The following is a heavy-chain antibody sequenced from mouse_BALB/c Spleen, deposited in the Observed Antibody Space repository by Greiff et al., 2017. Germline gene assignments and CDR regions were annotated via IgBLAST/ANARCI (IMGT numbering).Heavy chain of an antibody. CDR3: ARSLWDYGYAMDY. V-gene: IGHV3-2*02. J-gene: IGHJ4*01. CDR2: ISYSGST. CDR1: GYSITSDYA. Sequence: EVQLVESGPGLVKPSQSLSLTCTVTGYSITSDYAWNWIRQFPGNKLEWMGYISYSGSTSYNPSLKSRISITRDTSKNQFFLQLNSVTTEDTATYYCARSLWDYGYAMDYWGQGTSVTVSS. D-gene: IGHD2-4*01.